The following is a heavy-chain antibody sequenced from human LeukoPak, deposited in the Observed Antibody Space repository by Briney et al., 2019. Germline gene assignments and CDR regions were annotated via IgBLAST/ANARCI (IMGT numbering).Heavy chain of an antibody. D-gene: IGHD3-10*01. J-gene: IGHJ4*02. CDR3: AKRGGAIRVILVGFHKEAYYFDS. Sequence: PGGSLRLSCAPSGFSFTSDSMNWVRHAPGRGLGWVAAISDSVGRTNNGDSVNGRFTISRDNPTNTLYLQMNCLRAENTSVYFCAKRGGAIRVILVGFHKEAYYFDSWGQGALVTVSS. CDR2: ISDSVGRT. CDR1: GFSFTSDS. V-gene: IGHV3-23*01.